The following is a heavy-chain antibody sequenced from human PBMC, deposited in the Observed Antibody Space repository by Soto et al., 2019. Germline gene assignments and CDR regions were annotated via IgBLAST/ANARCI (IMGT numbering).Heavy chain of an antibody. Sequence: SETLSLTCTVSGGSICSGGYYWSWIRQHPGKGLEWIGYVYYSGSTYYNPSLKSRVTISVDTSKNQFSLKLSSVTAADTAVYYCASTVATPHYYYYGMDVWGQGTTVTVS. CDR2: VYYSGST. CDR3: ASTVATPHYYYYGMDV. J-gene: IGHJ6*02. CDR1: GGSICSGGYY. V-gene: IGHV4-31*03. D-gene: IGHD5-12*01.